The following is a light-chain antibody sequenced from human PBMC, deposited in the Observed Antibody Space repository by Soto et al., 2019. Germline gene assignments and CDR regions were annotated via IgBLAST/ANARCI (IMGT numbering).Light chain of an antibody. CDR2: AAS. J-gene: IGKJ2*01. CDR3: QKYNSAPPYT. CDR1: QGISNY. Sequence: DIPMTQSPSSLSASVGDRVTITCRASQGISNYLAWYQQKPGKVPKLLIYAASTLQSGVPSRFSGSGSGTDFTLTISSLQREDIAAYYCQKYNSAPPYTFGQGTKREIK. V-gene: IGKV1-27*01.